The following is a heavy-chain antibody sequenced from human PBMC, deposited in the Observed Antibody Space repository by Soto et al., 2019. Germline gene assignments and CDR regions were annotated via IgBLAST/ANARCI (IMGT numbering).Heavy chain of an antibody. V-gene: IGHV4-34*01. J-gene: IGHJ6*03. CDR1: GGSFSGYY. CDR3: AGSDYGDYYYYMDV. CDR2: INHSGST. Sequence: PSETLSLTCAVYGGSFSGYYWSWIRQPPGKGLEWIGEINHSGSTNYNPSLKSRVTISVDTSKNQFSLKLSSVTAADTAVYYCAGSDYGDYYYYMDVWGKGTTVTVSS. D-gene: IGHD4-17*01.